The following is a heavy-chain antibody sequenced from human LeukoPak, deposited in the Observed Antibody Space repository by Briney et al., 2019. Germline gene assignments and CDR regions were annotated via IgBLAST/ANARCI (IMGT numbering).Heavy chain of an antibody. CDR1: GFTFSSYA. CDR2: ISYDGSNK. CDR3: ARGGYSSGSYPRKRYYFDY. Sequence: GGSPRLSCAASGFTFSSYAMHWVRQAPGKGLEWVAVISYDGSNKYYADSVKGRFTISRDNSKNTLYLQMNSLRAEDTAVYYCARGGYSSGSYPRKRYYFDYWGQGTLVTVSS. D-gene: IGHD6-19*01. V-gene: IGHV3-30-3*01. J-gene: IGHJ4*02.